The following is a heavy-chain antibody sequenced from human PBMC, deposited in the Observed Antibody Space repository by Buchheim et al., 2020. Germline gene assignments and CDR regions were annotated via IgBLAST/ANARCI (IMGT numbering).Heavy chain of an antibody. V-gene: IGHV3-33*01. Sequence: QVQLVESGGGVVQPGRSLRLSCAASGFTFSSYGMHWVRQAPGKGLEWVAVIWYDGSKKHYADSVKGRFTISRDNYKNTLYLQMNSLRAEDTAVFYCARGTLYSSGWPYYFDYWGQGTL. J-gene: IGHJ4*02. CDR1: GFTFSSYG. CDR2: IWYDGSKK. CDR3: ARGTLYSSGWPYYFDY. D-gene: IGHD6-19*01.